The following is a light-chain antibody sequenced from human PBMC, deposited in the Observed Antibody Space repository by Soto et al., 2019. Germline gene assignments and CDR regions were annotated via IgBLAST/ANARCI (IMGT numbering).Light chain of an antibody. V-gene: IGLV2-14*01. CDR2: GVS. CDR3: TSYTSNDTHLV. J-gene: IGLJ2*01. CDR1: SSDIGNYNY. Sequence: QSVLTQAACVSGSPGQSITISCTGTSSDIGNYNYVSWYQQHPGKAPKVMIYGVSNRPSGVSNRFSGSKSGNTASLTISGLQAGDEAHYYCTSYTSNDTHLVFGG.